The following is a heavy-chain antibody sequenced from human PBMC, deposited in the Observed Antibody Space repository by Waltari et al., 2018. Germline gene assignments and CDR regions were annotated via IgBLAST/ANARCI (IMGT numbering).Heavy chain of an antibody. Sequence: EVQLLESGGGLVQPGGSLRLSCAASGFTFSSYAMSWVRQAPGKGMEWVSAISGSGGSTYYADSGKGRFTISRDNSKNTLYLQMNSLRAEDTAVYYCAKDISYGLISFGVGFRGVYAFDIWGQGTMVTVSS. D-gene: IGHD5-18*01. CDR2: ISGSGGST. J-gene: IGHJ3*02. CDR1: GFTFSSYA. V-gene: IGHV3-23*01. CDR3: AKDISYGLISFGVGFRGVYAFDI.